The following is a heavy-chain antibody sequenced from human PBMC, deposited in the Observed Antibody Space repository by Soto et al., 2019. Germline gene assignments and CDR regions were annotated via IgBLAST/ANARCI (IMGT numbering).Heavy chain of an antibody. J-gene: IGHJ4*02. V-gene: IGHV4-61*01. Sequence: QVQLRESGPGLVKPSETLSLTCTISGGSVGSDSYYWSWIRQSPGKGLEWIGYIYYNGRTNYNPSLKRRVSISIDTSMNQFSLKLSSVTAADTAVYFCARAPFSRLADYFDYWGQGTLATVSS. D-gene: IGHD2-2*01. CDR3: ARAPFSRLADYFDY. CDR1: GGSVGSDSYY. CDR2: IYYNGRT.